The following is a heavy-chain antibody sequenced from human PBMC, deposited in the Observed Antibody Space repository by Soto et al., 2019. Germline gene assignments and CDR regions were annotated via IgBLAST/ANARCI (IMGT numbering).Heavy chain of an antibody. D-gene: IGHD3-3*01. J-gene: IGHJ3*02. Sequence: QAQLVQSGAEVRKPGASVNVSCRTSGYTFMNYGVSWVRQAPGQGLVWMGWINTYNGQTNVAQNFQGRVTLSSDASARTVYMELMNLRSDDTAMYFCVRDVIWSATLIWGVVARSFDIWGQGTPVTVSS. CDR2: INTYNGQT. CDR1: GYTFMNYG. CDR3: VRDVIWSATLIWGVVARSFDI. V-gene: IGHV1-18*01.